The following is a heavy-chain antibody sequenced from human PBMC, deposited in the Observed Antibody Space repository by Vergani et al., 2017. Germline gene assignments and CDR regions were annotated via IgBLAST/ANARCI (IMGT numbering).Heavy chain of an antibody. CDR3: AKDDYCGSSGYWGY. Sequence: EVQLLESGGGLVQPGGSLRLSCAASGFTFSSYAMSWVRQAPGKGLEWVSAISGSGGSTYYADSVKGQFTISRDNTKNTLYLQMNSLRAEDTAVYYCAKDDYCGSSGYWGYWGQGTLVTVSS. V-gene: IGHV3-23*01. CDR1: GFTFSSYA. D-gene: IGHD3-22*01. CDR2: ISGSGGST. J-gene: IGHJ4*02.